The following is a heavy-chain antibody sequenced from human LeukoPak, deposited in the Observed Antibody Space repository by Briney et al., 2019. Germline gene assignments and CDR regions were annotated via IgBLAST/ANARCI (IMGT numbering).Heavy chain of an antibody. CDR3: ARLGHYYDSSGYYPYFDY. V-gene: IGHV3-21*01. Sequence: GGSLRLSCAASGFTFSSYSMNWVRQAPGKGLEWVSSISSSSSYIYYEDSVKGRFTISRDNAKNSLYLQMNSLRAEDTAVYYCARLGHYYDSSGYYPYFDYWGQGTLVTVSS. D-gene: IGHD3-22*01. CDR1: GFTFSSYS. J-gene: IGHJ4*02. CDR2: ISSSSSYI.